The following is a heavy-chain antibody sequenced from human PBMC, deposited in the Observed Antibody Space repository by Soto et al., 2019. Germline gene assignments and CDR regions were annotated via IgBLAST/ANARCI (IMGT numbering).Heavy chain of an antibody. J-gene: IGHJ6*02. CDR3: AKDLFLEWLLLDYYYGMDV. CDR2: IIPIFGTA. V-gene: IGHV1-69*13. D-gene: IGHD3-3*01. Sequence: SVKVSCKASGGTFSSYAISWVRQAPGQGLEWMGGIIPIFGTANYAQKFQGRVTITADESTSTAYMELSSLRAEDTAVYYCAKDLFLEWLLLDYYYGMDVWGQGTTVTVSS. CDR1: GGTFSSYA.